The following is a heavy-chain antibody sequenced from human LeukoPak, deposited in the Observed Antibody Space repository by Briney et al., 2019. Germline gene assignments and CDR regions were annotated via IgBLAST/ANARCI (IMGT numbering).Heavy chain of an antibody. V-gene: IGHV3-48*04. CDR3: AREGSSWYGRWFDP. CDR2: ISSSSSTI. J-gene: IGHJ5*02. CDR1: GFTFSSYA. Sequence: PGGSLRLSCAASGFTFSSYAMSWVRQAPGKGLEWVAYISSSSSTIYYADSVKGRFTISRDNAKNSLYLQMNSLRAEDTAVYYCAREGSSWYGRWFDPWGQGTLVTVSS. D-gene: IGHD6-13*01.